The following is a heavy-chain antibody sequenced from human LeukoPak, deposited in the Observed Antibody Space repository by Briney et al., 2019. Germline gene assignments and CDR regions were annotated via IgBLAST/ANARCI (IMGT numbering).Heavy chain of an antibody. CDR3: ARVCGDFWSGYYFRFDY. V-gene: IGHV4-39*07. CDR1: GGSISSSSYY. CDR2: IYYSGST. J-gene: IGHJ4*02. D-gene: IGHD3-3*01. Sequence: PSETLSLTCTVSGGSISSSSYYWGWIRQPPGKGLEWIGSIYYSGSTYYNPSLKSRVTISVDMSKNQFSLKVSSVTAADTAVYYCARVCGDFWSGYYFRFDYWGQGTLVTVSS.